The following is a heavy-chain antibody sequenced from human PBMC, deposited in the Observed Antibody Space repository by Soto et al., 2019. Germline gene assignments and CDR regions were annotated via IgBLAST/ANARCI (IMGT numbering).Heavy chain of an antibody. V-gene: IGHV4-30-2*01. CDR1: GGSISSGGYS. Sequence: QLQLQESGSGLVKPSQTLSLTYAVSGGSISSGGYSWSWIRQPPGKGLEWIGYIYHSGSTYYNPSLKSRVTVSVDRSKDNFSLKLCPVTAADTAVYYCAAWGGLPRYSGGQGTLVTVSS. D-gene: IGHD5-12*01. CDR2: IYHSGST. J-gene: IGHJ5*01. CDR3: AAWGGLPRYS.